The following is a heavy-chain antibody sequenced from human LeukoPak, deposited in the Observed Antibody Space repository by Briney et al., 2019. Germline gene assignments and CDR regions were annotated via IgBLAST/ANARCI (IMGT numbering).Heavy chain of an antibody. V-gene: IGHV3-11*01. CDR1: GFTFSDYY. CDR3: ARYRMTTYYFDY. CDR2: ISYSGSSI. D-gene: IGHD4-11*01. Sequence: GGSLRLSCAASGFTFSDYYMSWIRQAPGKGLEWVSYISYSGSSISYADSVKGRFTISRDNAKKSLYLQMNSLRAEDTAVYYCARYRMTTYYFDYWGQGTLVTVSS. J-gene: IGHJ4*02.